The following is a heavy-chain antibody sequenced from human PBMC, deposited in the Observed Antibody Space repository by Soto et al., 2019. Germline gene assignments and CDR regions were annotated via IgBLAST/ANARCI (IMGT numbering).Heavy chain of an antibody. V-gene: IGHV1-46*03. CDR3: ARDFSSLKCGDLLTYYFDY. D-gene: IGHD2-21*01. CDR1: GYTFTRYY. Sequence: GSSVKVSCKASGYTFTRYYMHCVRQAPGQGPEWTGIINPSGGSTSYAQKIKGRVTMNGDTSTSTVYMELGRLGSVDTAVYYCARDFSSLKCGDLLTYYFDYWGQGTLVTVSS. CDR2: INPSGGST. J-gene: IGHJ4*02.